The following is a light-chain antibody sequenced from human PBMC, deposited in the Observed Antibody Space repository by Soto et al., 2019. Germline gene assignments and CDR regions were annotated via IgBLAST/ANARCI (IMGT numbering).Light chain of an antibody. CDR1: HSVSSN. CDR2: GAS. CDR3: QPYNNWPPTTRT. Sequence: EIVMTQSPATLSVSPGERATLSCRASHSVSSNLAWYQQKPGQAPRLLIYGASTRATGIPARFSGSGSGTEFTLTISSLQSEDFAVYYCQPYNNWPPTTRTFGQGTKVDIK. J-gene: IGKJ1*01. V-gene: IGKV3-15*01.